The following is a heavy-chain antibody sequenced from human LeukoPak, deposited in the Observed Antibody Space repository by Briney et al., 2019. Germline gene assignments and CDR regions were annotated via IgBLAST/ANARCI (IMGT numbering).Heavy chain of an antibody. J-gene: IGHJ4*02. CDR3: ARSERGVRGLIIKLYY. D-gene: IGHD3-10*01. V-gene: IGHV4-34*01. CDR1: GGSFSGYY. CDR2: INHSGST. Sequence: PSETLSLTCAVYGGSFSGYYWSWIRQPPGKGLEWVGEINHSGSTNYNPSLKSRVTISVDTSKNQFSLRLSSVTAADTAVYYCARSERGVRGLIIKLYYWGQGTLVTVSS.